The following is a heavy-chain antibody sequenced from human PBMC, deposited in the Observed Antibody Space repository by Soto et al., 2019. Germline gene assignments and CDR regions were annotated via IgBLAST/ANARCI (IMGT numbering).Heavy chain of an antibody. D-gene: IGHD3-10*01. CDR2: INAGNGNT. V-gene: IGHV1-3*01. Sequence: QVQLVQSGAEVEKPGASVKVSCKASGYTFTSYAMHWVRQAPGQRLEWMGWINAGNGNTKYSQKLQGRVTITRDTYASTAYMELSSLRSEDTAVYDCGRGSGLNWFGPWGQGTLVTVSS. CDR3: GRGSGLNWFGP. CDR1: GYTFTSYA. J-gene: IGHJ5*02.